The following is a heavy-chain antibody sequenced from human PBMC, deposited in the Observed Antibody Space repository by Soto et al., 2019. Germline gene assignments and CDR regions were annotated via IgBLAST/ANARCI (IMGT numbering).Heavy chain of an antibody. D-gene: IGHD2-8*01. Sequence: EVQLVESGGGLVQPGESLRLSCAASGFTFSSYWMSWVRQAPGKGLEWVANINQDGSETYYVDSVKGRYTISRDNTKDSLYLQMDSLRAEDTAVYFCARAEDGRDNPHNGGPWGRGTMVTVSS. V-gene: IGHV3-7*05. CDR2: INQDGSET. J-gene: IGHJ3*01. CDR3: ARAEDGRDNPHNGGP. CDR1: GFTFSSYW.